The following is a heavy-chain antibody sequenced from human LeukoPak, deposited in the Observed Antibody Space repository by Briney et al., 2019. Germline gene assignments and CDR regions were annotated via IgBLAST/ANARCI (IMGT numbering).Heavy chain of an antibody. D-gene: IGHD2-15*01. CDR1: GGSINSRSYY. CDR3: ARVVPWIVVVVAAKFPAGAFDI. CDR2: INHSGST. V-gene: IGHV4-39*07. Sequence: PSETLSLTCIVSGGSINSRSYYWHWIRQPPGKGLEWIGEINHSGSTNYNPSLKSRVTISVDTSKNQFSLKLSSVTAADTAVYYCARVVPWIVVVVAAKFPAGAFDIWGQGTMVTVSS. J-gene: IGHJ3*02.